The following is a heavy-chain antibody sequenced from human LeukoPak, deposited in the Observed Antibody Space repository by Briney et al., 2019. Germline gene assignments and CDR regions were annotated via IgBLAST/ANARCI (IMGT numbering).Heavy chain of an antibody. CDR3: TSLFSASGTFDS. Sequence: SETLSLSCAAHGASLSDYYWTWIRQSPEKGLECIGAIDHRGSANYNPSLESRVTISLDTSKNQFSLNLASVTAADTAVYYCTSLFSASGTFDSWGQGTLVAVSS. CDR1: GASLSDYY. V-gene: IGHV4-34*01. D-gene: IGHD3-10*01. J-gene: IGHJ4*02. CDR2: IDHRGSA.